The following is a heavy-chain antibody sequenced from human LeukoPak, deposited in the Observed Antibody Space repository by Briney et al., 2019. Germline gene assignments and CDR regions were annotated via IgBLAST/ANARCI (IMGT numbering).Heavy chain of an antibody. CDR3: AREKLSFFDSSGYFDH. CDR1: GFTFSSYE. Sequence: GGSLRLSRAAPGFTFSSYEMNWVRQAPGKGLEWVSFISSSGSAIHYADSVRGRFTISRDNAKNSLFLQMSRLRAEDTAVYYCAREKLSFFDSSGYFDHWGQGTLVTVSS. V-gene: IGHV3-48*03. J-gene: IGHJ4*02. D-gene: IGHD3-22*01. CDR2: ISSSGSAI.